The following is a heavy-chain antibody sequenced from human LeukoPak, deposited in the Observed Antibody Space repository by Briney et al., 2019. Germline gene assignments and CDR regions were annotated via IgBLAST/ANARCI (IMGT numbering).Heavy chain of an antibody. CDR1: GGSINGYY. CDR3: ARIGYDSSAYYFDS. D-gene: IGHD3-22*01. Sequence: SETLSLTCTVSGGSINGYYWSWIRQPPGKGLEWIGHIYYSGSTNYNPSLKSRVTISLDTSKKHFSLRLSSVTAADTAVYYCARIGYDSSAYYFDSWGQGTLVTVSS. CDR2: IYYSGST. J-gene: IGHJ4*02. V-gene: IGHV4-59*01.